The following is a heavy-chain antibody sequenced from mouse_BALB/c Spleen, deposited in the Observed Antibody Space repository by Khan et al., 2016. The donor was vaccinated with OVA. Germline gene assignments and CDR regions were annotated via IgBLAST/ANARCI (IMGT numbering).Heavy chain of an antibody. V-gene: IGHV1S135*01. Sequence: VQLQQSGPELVKPGASVKVSCKASGYSFTDYNMFWVKQSHGKSLEWIGYIDPYNGGNFYNQKFKGKATLTVDKSSSTAFMHLTKLTSECSAVYYGALIYYYGSGFDYLGQGTTVTVSS. CDR1: GYSFTDYN. CDR2: IDPYNGGN. CDR3: ALIYYYGSGFDY. J-gene: IGHJ2*01. D-gene: IGHD1-1*01.